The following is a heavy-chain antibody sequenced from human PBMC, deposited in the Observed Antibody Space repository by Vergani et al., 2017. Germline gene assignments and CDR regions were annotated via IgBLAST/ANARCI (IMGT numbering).Heavy chain of an antibody. CDR2: IYPDDSDT. V-gene: IGHV5-51*03. Sequence: EVQLVQSGAEVKKPGESLKISCKTSGYNFTDFWIGWVRQMPGKGLEWMGIIYPDDSDTLYSPSFQGRVTILADKSINTAYLRWNSLRDSDTAIYYCARRKAFDIWGQGTMVTVSS. D-gene: IGHD1-14*01. CDR1: GYNFTDFW. CDR3: ARRKAFDI. J-gene: IGHJ3*02.